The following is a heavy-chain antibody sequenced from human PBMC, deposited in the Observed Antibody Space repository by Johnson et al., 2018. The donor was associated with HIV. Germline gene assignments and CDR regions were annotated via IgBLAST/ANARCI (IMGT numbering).Heavy chain of an antibody. CDR1: GFTFSSYA. V-gene: IGHV3-30-3*01. CDR2: ISYDGSNK. CDR3: ARVLGDYAYHI. Sequence: QVQLVESGGGVVQPGRSLRLSCAASGFTFSSYAMHWVRQAPGKGLEWVAVISYDGSNKYYADSVKGRFTISRDNAKNSLYLQMNSLRVEDTAVYYCARVLGDYAYHIWGQGTMVTVSS. J-gene: IGHJ3*02. D-gene: IGHD4-17*01.